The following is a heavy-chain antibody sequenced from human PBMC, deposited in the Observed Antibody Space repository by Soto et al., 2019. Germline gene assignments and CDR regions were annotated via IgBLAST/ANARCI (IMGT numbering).Heavy chain of an antibody. J-gene: IGHJ3*01. Sequence: TLSLTCAVAGASISSGGYSCSWIRQPPGKGLEWIGYIYHSGSTYYNPSLKSRVTISVDRSKNQFSLKLSSVTAADTAVYYCARDVHKALSYGPGQGDAIDFWGQGTMVTV. V-gene: IGHV4-30-2*01. CDR2: IYHSGST. CDR1: GASISSGGYS. D-gene: IGHD3-10*01. CDR3: ARDVHKALSYGPGQGDAIDF.